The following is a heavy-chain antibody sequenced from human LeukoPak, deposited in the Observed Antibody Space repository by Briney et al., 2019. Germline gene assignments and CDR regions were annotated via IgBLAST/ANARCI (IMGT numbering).Heavy chain of an antibody. Sequence: SETLSLTCTVSGGSISSYYWSWIRQPPGKGLEWIGYIYYSGSTNYNPSLKSRVTMSVDTSKNQFSLKLSSVTAADTAVYHCARLVYYYGSGSYRPYYFDYWGQGTLVTVSS. J-gene: IGHJ4*02. CDR3: ARLVYYYGSGSYRPYYFDY. V-gene: IGHV4-59*01. CDR1: GGSISSYY. D-gene: IGHD3-10*01. CDR2: IYYSGST.